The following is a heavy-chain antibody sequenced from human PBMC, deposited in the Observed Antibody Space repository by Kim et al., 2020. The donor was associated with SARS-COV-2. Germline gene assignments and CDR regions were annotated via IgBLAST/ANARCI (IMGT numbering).Heavy chain of an antibody. D-gene: IGHD6-6*01. J-gene: IGHJ4*02. V-gene: IGHV4-59*01. Sequence: SETLSLTCNVSGGSTSSYYWSWIRQPPGKGLEYIGYIYYSGSTNYNPSLESRVSISIYTSKNLFFLNLRSVTAADTAIYYCATMYSGSSAHLDSWGQGALVTVSS. CDR3: ATMYSGSSAHLDS. CDR1: GGSTSSYY. CDR2: IYYSGST.